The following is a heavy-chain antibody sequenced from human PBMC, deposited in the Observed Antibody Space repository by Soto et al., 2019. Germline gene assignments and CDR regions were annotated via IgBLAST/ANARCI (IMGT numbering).Heavy chain of an antibody. Sequence: ASVKVSCKASGYTFTGYYMHWVRQAPGQGLEWMGWINPNSGGTNYAQKFQGRVTMTRDTSISTAYMELSRLRSDGTAVYYCARGWDIPDNWFDPWGQGTLVTVSS. D-gene: IGHD1-26*01. CDR3: ARGWDIPDNWFDP. CDR1: GYTFTGYY. V-gene: IGHV1-2*02. CDR2: INPNSGGT. J-gene: IGHJ5*02.